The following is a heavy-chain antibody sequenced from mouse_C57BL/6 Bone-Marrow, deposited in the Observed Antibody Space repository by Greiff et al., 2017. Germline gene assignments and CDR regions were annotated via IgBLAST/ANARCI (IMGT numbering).Heavy chain of an antibody. CDR2: INPGSGGT. Sequence: QFQLQQSGAELVRPGTSVKVSCKASGYAFTNYLIECVKQRPGQGLEWIGVINPGSGGTNYNEKFKGKATLTADKSSSTAYMQLSSLTSEDSAVYFCARSKNWDSWFAYWGQGTLVTVSA. CDR1: GYAFTNYL. J-gene: IGHJ3*01. CDR3: ARSKNWDSWFAY. V-gene: IGHV1-54*01. D-gene: IGHD4-1*01.